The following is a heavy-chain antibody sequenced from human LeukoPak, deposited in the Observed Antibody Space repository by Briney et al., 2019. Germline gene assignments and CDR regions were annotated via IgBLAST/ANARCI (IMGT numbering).Heavy chain of an antibody. CDR1: GFTFSRFW. V-gene: IGHV3-7*01. CDR3: VRRRGLDC. CDR2: IKDDGGEE. Sequence: GGSLRLSCAASGFTFSRFWMTWVRQAPGKGLEWVANIKDDGGEEYYVDSVKGRFTISRDNAKNLLYLQMNSLRVEDTAVYYCVRRRGLDCWGRGTLVTVSS. J-gene: IGHJ4*02.